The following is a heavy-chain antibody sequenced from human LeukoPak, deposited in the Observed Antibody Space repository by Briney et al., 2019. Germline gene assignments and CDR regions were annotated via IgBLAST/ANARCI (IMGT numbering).Heavy chain of an antibody. J-gene: IGHJ6*03. D-gene: IGHD6-6*01. Sequence: SETLSLTCTVSGGSISSSSYYWGRIRQPPGKGLEWIGSIYYSGSTYYNPSLKSRVTISVDTSKNQFSLKLSSVTAADTAVYYCARHEQQLVWVDYYYYMDVWGKGTTVTVSS. CDR3: ARHEQQLVWVDYYYYMDV. CDR2: IYYSGST. V-gene: IGHV4-39*01. CDR1: GGSISSSSYY.